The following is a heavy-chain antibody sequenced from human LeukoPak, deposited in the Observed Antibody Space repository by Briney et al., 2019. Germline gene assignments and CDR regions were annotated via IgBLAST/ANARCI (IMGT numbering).Heavy chain of an antibody. D-gene: IGHD3/OR15-3a*01. V-gene: IGHV1-2*02. CDR2: IYCNSGGT. CDR3: ATLGLRDSEVES. J-gene: IGHJ4*02. Sequence: GASVKVSCKASGFTFTGQFFHWVRQAPGHGLEWLGWIYCNSGGTVYAQRFQGRVTMTWDTSVSTAYMELRGPRSDDTALYYCATLGLRDSEVESWGQGTLVTVSS. CDR1: GFTFTGQF.